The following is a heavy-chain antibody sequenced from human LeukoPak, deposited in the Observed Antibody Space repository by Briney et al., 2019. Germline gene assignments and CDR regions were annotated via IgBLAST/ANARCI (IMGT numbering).Heavy chain of an antibody. J-gene: IGHJ4*02. CDR3: AKYHDSSAYSVRYYYFDY. CDR2: ISGSGGST. D-gene: IGHD3-22*01. CDR1: GFTFSSYG. Sequence: GGTLRLSCAASGFTFSSYGMSWVRQAPGKGLEWVSAISGSGGSTYYADSVKGRFTISRDNSKNTLYLQMNSLRAEDTAVFYCAKYHDSSAYSVRYYYFDYWGQGTLVTVSS. V-gene: IGHV3-23*01.